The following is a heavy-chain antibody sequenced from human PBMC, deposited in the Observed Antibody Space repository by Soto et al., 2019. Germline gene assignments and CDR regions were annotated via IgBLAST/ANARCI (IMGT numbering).Heavy chain of an antibody. V-gene: IGHV1-69*01. CDR2: IVPLLGTA. J-gene: IGHJ2*01. CDR1: GDIFSSYP. CDR3: ARDRGSQNWYFGV. D-gene: IGHD3-10*01. Sequence: QVQLVQSGAEVKKPGSSVKVSCKASGDIFSSYPFSWVRQAPGQGLEWMGGIVPLLGTADYAQKFQDRVTITAEDSTSTVYMELSSLRSDDTAVYYCARDRGSQNWYFGVWGRGTLVSVSS.